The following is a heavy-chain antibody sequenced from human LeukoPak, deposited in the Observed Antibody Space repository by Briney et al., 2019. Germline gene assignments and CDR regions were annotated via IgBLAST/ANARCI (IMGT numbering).Heavy chain of an antibody. D-gene: IGHD6-19*01. Sequence: GGSLRLSCAASVFTFSDYDMSWVRQAPGKGLEWVSGISGSGGSTFYADSVKGRFTISRDNSRNTLYLQMNSLRAEDTAVYYCASLGSSGWSVDYWGQGTLVTVSS. CDR1: VFTFSDYD. CDR3: ASLGSSGWSVDY. J-gene: IGHJ4*02. CDR2: ISGSGGST. V-gene: IGHV3-23*01.